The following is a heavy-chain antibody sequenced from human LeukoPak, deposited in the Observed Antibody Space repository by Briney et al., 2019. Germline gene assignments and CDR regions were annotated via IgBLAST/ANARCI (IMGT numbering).Heavy chain of an antibody. Sequence: SETLSLTCTVSSGSINNYYWSWIRQAPGKGLEWIGYVYYSGSTNYNPSLKSRVAISVDTSKNQFSLKLSSVTAADTAVYYCARESYYDSSGSNWFDPWGQGTLVTVSS. CDR1: SGSINNYY. D-gene: IGHD3-22*01. V-gene: IGHV4-59*12. CDR3: ARESYYDSSGSNWFDP. J-gene: IGHJ5*02. CDR2: VYYSGST.